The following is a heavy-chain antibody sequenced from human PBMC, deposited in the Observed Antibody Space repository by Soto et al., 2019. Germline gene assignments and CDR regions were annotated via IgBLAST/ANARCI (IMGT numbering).Heavy chain of an antibody. CDR1: GGSFSGYY. V-gene: IGHV4-34*01. CDR3: ARLFVVVPAEYYFDN. D-gene: IGHD2-2*01. Sequence: PSETLSLTCAVYGGSFSGYYWSWIRQPPGKGLEWIGEINHSGSTNYNPSLKSRVTISVDTSKNQFSLKLSSVTAADTAVYYCARLFVVVPAEYYFDNWGQGTLVTFSS. J-gene: IGHJ4*02. CDR2: INHSGST.